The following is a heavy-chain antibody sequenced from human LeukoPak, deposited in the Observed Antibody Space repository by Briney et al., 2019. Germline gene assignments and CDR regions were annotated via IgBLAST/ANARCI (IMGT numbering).Heavy chain of an antibody. CDR3: ARERIERYTYASSDFDY. Sequence: PSETLSLTCTVSGYSTSSDYYWGWIRQPPGKGLEWIASVSHSGSTYYNPSLKSRVTISVDTSKNQFSLKVTSVTAADTALYYCARERIERYTYASSDFDYWGRGTLVTVSS. CDR1: GYSTSSDYY. D-gene: IGHD5-18*01. J-gene: IGHJ4*02. CDR2: VSHSGST. V-gene: IGHV4-38-2*02.